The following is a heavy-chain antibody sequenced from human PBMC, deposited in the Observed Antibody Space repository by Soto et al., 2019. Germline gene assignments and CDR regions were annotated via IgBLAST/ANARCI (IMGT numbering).Heavy chain of an antibody. J-gene: IGHJ4*02. CDR3: ARGRENFSYFAY. CDR2: INSDGHDT. V-gene: IGHV3-74*01. CDR1: GCTFSTFW. Sequence: GGSLRLSCAASGCTFSTFWMHWVRQTPGKGLVWVSRINSDGHDTVYADSVKGRFTLSRDNAKNTVFLQMSSLRAEDTAVYYCARGRENFSYFAYWGQGIVVTVSS. D-gene: IGHD2-15*01.